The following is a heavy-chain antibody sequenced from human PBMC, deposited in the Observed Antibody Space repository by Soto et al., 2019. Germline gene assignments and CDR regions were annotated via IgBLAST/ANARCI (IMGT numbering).Heavy chain of an antibody. CDR3: ARDRIAVAGTELYYYYYGMDV. Sequence: GGSLRLSCAASGFTFSSYSMNWVRQAPGKGLEWVSSISSSSSYIYYADSVKGRFTISRDNAKNSLYLQMNSLRAEDTAVYYCARDRIAVAGTELYYYYYGMDVWGQGTTVTVSS. CDR2: ISSSSSYI. V-gene: IGHV3-21*01. CDR1: GFTFSSYS. D-gene: IGHD6-19*01. J-gene: IGHJ6*02.